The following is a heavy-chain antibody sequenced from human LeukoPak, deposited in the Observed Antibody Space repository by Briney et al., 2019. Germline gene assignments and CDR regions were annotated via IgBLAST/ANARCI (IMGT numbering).Heavy chain of an antibody. V-gene: IGHV4-34*01. CDR2: INHSGST. CDR3: ARAGLNGDVDY. D-gene: IGHD4-17*01. J-gene: IGHJ4*02. CDR1: GGSFSGYY. Sequence: PSETLSLTCAVYGGSFSGYYWSWIRQPPGKGLEWIGEINHSGSTNYNPSLKSRVTISVDTSKNQFSLKLGSVTAADTAVYYCARAGLNGDVDYWGQGTLVTVSS.